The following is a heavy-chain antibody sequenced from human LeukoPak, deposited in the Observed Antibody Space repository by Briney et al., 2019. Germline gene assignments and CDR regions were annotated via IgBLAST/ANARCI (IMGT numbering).Heavy chain of an antibody. CDR3: ARDGSGWSNWFDP. CDR2: ISRSGGST. CDR1: GFTFSSYA. J-gene: IGHJ5*02. Sequence: GGSLRLSCAASGFTFSSYAMSWVRQAPGKGLEWVSAISRSGGSTYYADSVKGRFTISRDNAKNSLFLQMNSLRAEDTAVYYCARDGSGWSNWFDPWGQGTLVTVSS. V-gene: IGHV3-23*01. D-gene: IGHD6-19*01.